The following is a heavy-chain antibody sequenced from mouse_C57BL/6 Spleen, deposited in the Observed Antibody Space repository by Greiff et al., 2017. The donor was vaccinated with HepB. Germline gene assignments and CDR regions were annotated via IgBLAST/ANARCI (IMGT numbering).Heavy chain of an antibody. CDR2: IYPRSGNN. J-gene: IGHJ1*03. CDR3: ARGVYYSNSHWYFDV. D-gene: IGHD2-5*01. V-gene: IGHV1-81*01. Sequence: QVQLKQSGAELARPGASVKLSCKASGYTFTSYGISWVKQRTGQGLEWIGEIYPRSGNNYYNEKFKGKATLTADKSSSTAYMELRSLTSEDSAVYFCARGVYYSNSHWYFDVWGTGTTVTVSS. CDR1: GYTFTSYG.